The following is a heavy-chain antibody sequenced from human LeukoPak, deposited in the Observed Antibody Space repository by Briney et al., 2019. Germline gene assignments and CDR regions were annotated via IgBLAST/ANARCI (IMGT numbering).Heavy chain of an antibody. CDR1: GYTFTSYY. V-gene: IGHV1-46*01. J-gene: IGHJ3*02. D-gene: IGHD6-13*01. Sequence: ASVKVSCKASGYTFTSYYMHWVRQAPGQGLEWMGIINPSGGSTSYAQEFQGRVTMTRDMSTSTVYMELSSLRSEDTAVYYCARDQISAAEENDAFDIWGQGTMVTVSS. CDR3: ARDQISAAEENDAFDI. CDR2: INPSGGST.